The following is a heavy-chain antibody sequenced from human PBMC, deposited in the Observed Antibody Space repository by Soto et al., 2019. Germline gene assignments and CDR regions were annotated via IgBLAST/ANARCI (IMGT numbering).Heavy chain of an antibody. CDR3: AKAYSSYSGSYSGSLDY. J-gene: IGHJ4*02. CDR2: ISYDGSNK. CDR1: GFTFSSYG. D-gene: IGHD1-26*01. Sequence: GGSLRLSCAASGFTFSSYGMHWVHQAPGKGLEWVAVISYDGSNKYYADSVKGRFTISRDNSKNTLYLQMNSLRAEDTAVYYCAKAYSSYSGSYSGSLDYWGQGTLVTVSS. V-gene: IGHV3-30*18.